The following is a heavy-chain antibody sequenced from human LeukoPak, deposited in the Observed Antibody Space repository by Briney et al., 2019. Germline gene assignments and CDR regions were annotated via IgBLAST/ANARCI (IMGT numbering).Heavy chain of an antibody. CDR2: IYYSGST. CDR1: GDSMRSYY. CDR3: ARGGYSSGLDGNFQH. V-gene: IGHV4-59*01. J-gene: IGHJ1*01. Sequence: PSETLSLTCSVSGDSMRSYYWSWIRQPPGKGLEWIGYIYYSGSTNYNPSLKSRVSISVDTSKNQLSLKLRSVTAADTAVYYCARGGYSSGLDGNFQHWGQGTLVTVSS. D-gene: IGHD6-19*01.